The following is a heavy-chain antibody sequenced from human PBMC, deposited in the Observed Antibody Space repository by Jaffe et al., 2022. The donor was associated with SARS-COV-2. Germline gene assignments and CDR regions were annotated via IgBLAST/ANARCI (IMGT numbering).Heavy chain of an antibody. V-gene: IGHV3-23*04. D-gene: IGHD4-17*01. Sequence: EVQVAESGGGLIRPGESLRLSCTASGFAFSNYAVTWVRRVPGKGLEWLSTIKGRGDTTLYSDSVKGRFTILRDNSKNTVYLQLNSLRVEDTALYYCAKDPNGDYVGAFDTWGQGTMVTVSS. CDR1: GFAFSNYA. CDR3: AKDPNGDYVGAFDT. CDR2: IKGRGDTT. J-gene: IGHJ3*02.